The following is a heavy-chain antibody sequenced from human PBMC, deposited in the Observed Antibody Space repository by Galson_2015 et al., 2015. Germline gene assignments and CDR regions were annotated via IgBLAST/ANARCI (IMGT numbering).Heavy chain of an antibody. J-gene: IGHJ6*02. Sequence: SLRLSCAASGFTFSSCGMHWVRQAPGKGLEWVALISDEGSIKEYADSVKGRFTISRDNSRNTLSLQMNSLRAEDTAIYYCAKDNEGYCSDGHWYSYYYYGMDVWGQGTTVTVSS. CDR3: AKDNEGYCSDGHWYSYYYYGMDV. D-gene: IGHD2-15*01. V-gene: IGHV3-30*18. CDR2: ISDEGSIK. CDR1: GFTFSSCG.